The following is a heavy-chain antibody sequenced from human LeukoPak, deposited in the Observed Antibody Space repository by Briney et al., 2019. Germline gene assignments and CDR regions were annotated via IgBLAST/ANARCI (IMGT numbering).Heavy chain of an antibody. J-gene: IGHJ4*02. CDR2: INRSGST. D-gene: IGHD2-15*01. CDR3: ASDAPGLLGY. Sequence: SETLSLTCDVYGGSFRGYYWSWIRQPPGKGLEWTGEINRSGSTNYNPSLKSRVTISVDTSKNQFSLKLSSVTAADTAMYYCASDAPGLLGYWGQGTLVTVSS. CDR1: GGSFRGYY. V-gene: IGHV4-34*01.